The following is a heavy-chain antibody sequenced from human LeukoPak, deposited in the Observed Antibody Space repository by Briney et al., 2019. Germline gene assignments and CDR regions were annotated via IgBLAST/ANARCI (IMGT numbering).Heavy chain of an antibody. Sequence: GGSLRLSCAASGFAFSSYWMSWVRQAPGKGLEWVANIKQDGSEKYYVDSVKGRFTISRDNAKNSLYLQMNSLRAEDTAVYYCVVVPAAKRPGVVSDAFDIWGQGTMVTVSS. CDR1: GFAFSSYW. V-gene: IGHV3-7*01. J-gene: IGHJ3*02. CDR3: VVVPAAKRPGVVSDAFDI. CDR2: IKQDGSEK. D-gene: IGHD2-2*01.